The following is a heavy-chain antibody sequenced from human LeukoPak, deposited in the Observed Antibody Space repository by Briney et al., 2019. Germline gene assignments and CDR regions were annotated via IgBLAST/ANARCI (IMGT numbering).Heavy chain of an antibody. V-gene: IGHV1-46*01. Sequence: ASVKVSCKASGYTFTSYYMHWVRQAPGHGLGWMGIINPSGGSRSYAQKFQGRVTMTRDTSTSTVYMELSSLRSEDTAVYYCARDAPNYYDSSGYYDYWGQGTLVTVSS. CDR2: INPSGGSR. D-gene: IGHD3-22*01. CDR3: ARDAPNYYDSSGYYDY. J-gene: IGHJ4*02. CDR1: GYTFTSYY.